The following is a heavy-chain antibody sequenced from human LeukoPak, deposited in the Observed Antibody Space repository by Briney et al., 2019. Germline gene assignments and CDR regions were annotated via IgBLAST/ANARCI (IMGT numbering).Heavy chain of an antibody. CDR1: GFTFSDHY. D-gene: IGHD2-8*01. Sequence: GGSLRLSCAVSGFTFSDHYMDWVRQAPGKGREGVGRIRNKAKGYTTEYAASVKGRFTISSDDSKNTLYLQMNSLKTEDTTVYYCARGFHGLNAKGGENWGQGTLVTVSS. V-gene: IGHV3-72*01. CDR2: IRNKAKGYTT. CDR3: ARGFHGLNAKGGEN. J-gene: IGHJ4*02.